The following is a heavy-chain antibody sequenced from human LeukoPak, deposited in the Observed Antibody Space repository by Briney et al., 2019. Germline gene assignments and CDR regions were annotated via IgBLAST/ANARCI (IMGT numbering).Heavy chain of an antibody. J-gene: IGHJ5*02. CDR3: AEEVGATTSFAGNWFDP. Sequence: GGSLRLSCAASGFTFDDYAMHWVRQAPGKGLEWVSLISGDGGSTYYADSVKGRFTISRDNSKNSLYLQMNSLRTEDTALYYCAEEVGATTSFAGNWFDPWGQGTLVTVSS. CDR1: GFTFDDYA. D-gene: IGHD1-26*01. CDR2: ISGDGGST. V-gene: IGHV3-43*02.